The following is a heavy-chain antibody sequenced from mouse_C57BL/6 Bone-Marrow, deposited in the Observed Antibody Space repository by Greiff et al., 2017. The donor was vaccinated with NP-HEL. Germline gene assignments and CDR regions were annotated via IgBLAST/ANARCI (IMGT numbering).Heavy chain of an antibody. J-gene: IGHJ2*01. Sequence: QVQLQQSGPELVKPGASVKISCKASGYAFSSSWMNWVKQRPGKGLEWIGRIYPGDGDTNFNGKFKGKATLTADKSSSTAYMQLSSLTSEDSAVYFCARWGRWLRRYFDYWGQGTTLTVSS. CDR1: GYAFSSSW. V-gene: IGHV1-82*01. CDR2: IYPGDGDT. D-gene: IGHD2-2*01. CDR3: ARWGRWLRRYFDY.